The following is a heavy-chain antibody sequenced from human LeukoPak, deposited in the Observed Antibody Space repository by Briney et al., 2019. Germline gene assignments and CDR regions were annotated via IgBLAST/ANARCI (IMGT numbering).Heavy chain of an antibody. V-gene: IGHV3-74*01. J-gene: IGHJ4*01. CDR3: AREGFYFFDF. CDR1: GFTFSDTW. Sequence: GGSLRLSCAASGFTFSDTWMHWVRQAPGEGLVWVSRIRSDGSDTRYADSVRGRFTIFRDNAKDSVYLQMNSLRAEDSAIYYCAREGFYFFDFWGQGTLVTVSS. CDR2: IRSDGSDT.